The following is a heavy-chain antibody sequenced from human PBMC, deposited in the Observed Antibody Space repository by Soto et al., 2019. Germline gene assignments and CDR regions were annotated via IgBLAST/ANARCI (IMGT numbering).Heavy chain of an antibody. Sequence: QVQLVQSGAEVKKPGASVKVSCKASGYTFTSYGISWVRQAPGQGLEWMGWISAYNGNTNHAQKLQGRVTMTTDTPTSTAYMALRRLRSDDTAVYYCARDDATAMVSADYYYYGMDVWGQGTTVTVSS. V-gene: IGHV1-18*01. J-gene: IGHJ6*02. D-gene: IGHD5-18*01. CDR3: ARDDATAMVSADYYYYGMDV. CDR2: ISAYNGNT. CDR1: GYTFTSYG.